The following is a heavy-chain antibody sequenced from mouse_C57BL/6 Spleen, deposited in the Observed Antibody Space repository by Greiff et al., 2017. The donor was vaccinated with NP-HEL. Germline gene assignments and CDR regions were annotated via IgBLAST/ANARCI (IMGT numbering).Heavy chain of an antibody. CDR2: INPGSGGT. Sequence: QVQLQQSGAELVRPGTSVKVSCKASGYAFTNYLIEWVKQRPGQGLEWIGVINPGSGGTNYNEKFKGKATLTADKSSSTAYMQLSSLTSEDSAVYFCARGYDYANFDYWGQGTTLTVSS. J-gene: IGHJ2*01. CDR1: GYAFTNYL. D-gene: IGHD2-4*01. CDR3: ARGYDYANFDY. V-gene: IGHV1-54*01.